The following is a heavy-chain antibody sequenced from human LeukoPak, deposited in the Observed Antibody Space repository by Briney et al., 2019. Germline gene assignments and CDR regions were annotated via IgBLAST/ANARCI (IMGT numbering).Heavy chain of an antibody. CDR1: GDSVSSNSVA. V-gene: IGHV6-1*01. CDR2: VYYRSKWYN. CDR3: ARERGGNNYGYVFDY. J-gene: IGHJ4*02. D-gene: IGHD5-18*01. Sequence: SQTLSLTCAISGDSVSSNSVAWNWIRQSPSRGLEWLGRVYYRSKWYNDYAVSVESRITINPDTTKNRFSLKLNSVTPEKTAVYYWARERGGNNYGYVFDYWGQGTLVTVSS.